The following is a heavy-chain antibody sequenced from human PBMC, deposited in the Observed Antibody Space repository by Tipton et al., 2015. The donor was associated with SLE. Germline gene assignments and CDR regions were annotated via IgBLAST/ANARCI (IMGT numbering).Heavy chain of an antibody. CDR3: ARDPPIAVAGTG. Sequence: QLVQSGAEVKKPGASVKVSCKASGYTFTSYAMHWVRQAPGQRLEWMGWINAGNGNTKYSQKFQGRVTITRDTSASTAYMELSSLRSEDTAVYYCARDPPIAVAGTGWGQGTLVTVSS. CDR1: GYTFTSYA. J-gene: IGHJ4*02. D-gene: IGHD6-19*01. CDR2: INAGNGNT. V-gene: IGHV1-3*01.